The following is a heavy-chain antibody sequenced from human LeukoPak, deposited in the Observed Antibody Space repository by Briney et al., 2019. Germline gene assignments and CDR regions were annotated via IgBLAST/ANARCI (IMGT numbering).Heavy chain of an antibody. CDR2: INHSGST. CDR3: ARTAMTYVPIDY. CDR1: GGSFSGYY. J-gene: IGHJ4*02. D-gene: IGHD5-18*01. V-gene: IGHV4-34*01. Sequence: SETLSLTCAVYGGSFSGYYRSWIRQPPGKGLEWIGEINHSGSTNYNPSLKSRVTISVDTSKNQFSLKLSSVTAADTAVYYCARTAMTYVPIDYWGQGTLVTVSS.